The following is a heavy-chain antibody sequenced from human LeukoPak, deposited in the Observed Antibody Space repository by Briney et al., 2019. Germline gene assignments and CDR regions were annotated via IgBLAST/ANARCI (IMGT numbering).Heavy chain of an antibody. CDR2: INPSGGNT. CDR3: ARGSSTSCYWCGWFDP. CDR1: GYTLTSYY. Sequence: ASVKVSCKAYGYTLTSYYMHWARQAPGQGLEWMGIINPSGGNTRYAQKFQGRVTMTRDTSTSTVYMELSSLRSEDTAMYYCARGSSTSCYWCGWFDPWGQGTLVTVPS. D-gene: IGHD2-2*01. J-gene: IGHJ5*02. V-gene: IGHV1-46*01.